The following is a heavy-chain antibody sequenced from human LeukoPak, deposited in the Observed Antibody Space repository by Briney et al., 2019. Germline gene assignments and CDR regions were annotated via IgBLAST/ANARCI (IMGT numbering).Heavy chain of an antibody. V-gene: IGHV1-8*01. CDR1: GYTFTSYD. Sequence: ASVKVSCKASGYTFTSYDINWVRQATGLGLEWMGWMNPNSGNTGYAQKFQGRVTMTRNTSISTAYMELSSLRSEDTAVYYCARGHYDFWSGYRFDYYMDVWGKGTTVTVSS. D-gene: IGHD3-3*01. CDR3: ARGHYDFWSGYRFDYYMDV. J-gene: IGHJ6*03. CDR2: MNPNSGNT.